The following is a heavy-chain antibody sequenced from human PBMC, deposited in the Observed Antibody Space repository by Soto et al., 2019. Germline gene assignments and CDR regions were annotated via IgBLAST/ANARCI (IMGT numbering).Heavy chain of an antibody. J-gene: IGHJ4*02. D-gene: IGHD1-26*01. CDR2: IIPIFGTA. V-gene: IGHV1-69*12. CDR3: ARGREAVGATFYFDY. CDR1: GGTFSSYA. Sequence: QVQLVQSGAEVKKPGSSVKVSCKASGGTFSSYAISWVRQAPGQGLEWMGGIIPIFGTANYAQKFQGRVTITADESTSTAHMELSSPRSEDTAVYYCARGREAVGATFYFDYWGQGTLVTVSS.